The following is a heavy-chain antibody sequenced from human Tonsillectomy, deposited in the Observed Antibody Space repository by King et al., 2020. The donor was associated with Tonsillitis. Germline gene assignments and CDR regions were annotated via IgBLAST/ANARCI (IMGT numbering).Heavy chain of an antibody. D-gene: IGHD3-3*01. CDR3: TRGDDFWSATLDY. CDR2: IRSKAYGGTT. CDR1: GFTFGDYA. Sequence: VQLVESGGGLVQPGRSLRLSCTASGFTFGDYAMSWVRQAPGKGLEWVGFIRSKAYGGTTEYAASVKGRFTISRDDSKSVAYLQMNSLKTEDTAVYYCTRGDDFWSATLDYWGQGTLVTVSS. V-gene: IGHV3-49*04. J-gene: IGHJ4*02.